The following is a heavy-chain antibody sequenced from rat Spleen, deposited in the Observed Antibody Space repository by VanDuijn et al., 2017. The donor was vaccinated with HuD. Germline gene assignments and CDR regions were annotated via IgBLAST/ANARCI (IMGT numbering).Heavy chain of an antibody. CDR2: ISPSGGST. V-gene: IGHV5-31*01. J-gene: IGHJ2*01. CDR1: GFTFNNYW. D-gene: IGHD1-9*01. CDR3: ARQTMGITPYYFDY. Sequence: EVQLVESGGGLVQPGRSLKLSCAASGFTFNNYWLTWIRQAPGKGLEWVASISPSGGSTYYRDSVKGRFTISRDNAKSTLYLQMNSLRSEDTATYYCARQTMGITPYYFDYWGQGVMVTVSS.